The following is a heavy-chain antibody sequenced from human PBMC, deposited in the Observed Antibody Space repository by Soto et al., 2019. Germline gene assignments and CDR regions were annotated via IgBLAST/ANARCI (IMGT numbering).Heavy chain of an antibody. Sequence: ASVKVSCKVSGYTLTELSMHWVRQAPGKGLEWMGGFDPEDGETIYAQKFQGRVTMTEDTSTDTAYMELSSLRSEDTAVYYCATAVWDSGSSGAFDIWGQGTMVTVSS. J-gene: IGHJ3*02. CDR1: GYTLTELS. CDR2: FDPEDGET. CDR3: ATAVWDSGSSGAFDI. V-gene: IGHV1-24*01. D-gene: IGHD1-26*01.